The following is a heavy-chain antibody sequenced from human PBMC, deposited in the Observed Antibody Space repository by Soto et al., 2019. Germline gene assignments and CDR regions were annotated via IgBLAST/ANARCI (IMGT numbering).Heavy chain of an antibody. J-gene: IGHJ4*02. V-gene: IGHV3-21*01. CDR3: ARVLCSSTSCSPPVCFDY. D-gene: IGHD2-2*01. CDR1: GFTFSSYS. CDR2: ISSSSSYI. Sequence: GGSLRLSCAASGFTFSSYSMNWVRQAPGKGLEWVSSISSSSSYIYYADSVKGRFTISRDNAKNSLYLQMNSLRAEDTAVYYCARVLCSSTSCSPPVCFDYWGQGTLVTVSS.